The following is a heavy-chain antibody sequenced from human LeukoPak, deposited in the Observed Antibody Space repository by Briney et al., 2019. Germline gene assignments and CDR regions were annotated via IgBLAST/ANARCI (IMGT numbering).Heavy chain of an antibody. D-gene: IGHD3-10*01. Sequence: GGSLRLSCAASGFTFSSYAMSWVRQAPGKGLELVSAISGSGGSTSYADSVKGRFTISRDNSKNTLYLQMNSLRAEDTAVYYCAKSDMVRGVIIKAPDYWGQGTLVTVSS. CDR2: ISGSGGST. J-gene: IGHJ4*02. CDR3: AKSDMVRGVIIKAPDY. CDR1: GFTFSSYA. V-gene: IGHV3-23*01.